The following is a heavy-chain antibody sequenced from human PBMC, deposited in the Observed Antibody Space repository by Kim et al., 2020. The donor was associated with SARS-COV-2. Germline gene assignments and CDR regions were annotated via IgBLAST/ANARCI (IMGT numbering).Heavy chain of an antibody. CDR2: IWYDGSNK. V-gene: IGHV3-33*01. Sequence: GGSLRLSCAASGFTFSSYGMHWVRQAPGKGLEWVAVIWYDGSNKYYADSVKGRFTISRDNSKNTLYLQMNSLRAEDTAVYYCARSSLAAAGTGWWGYFDYWGQGTLVTVSS. CDR3: ARSSLAAAGTGWWGYFDY. D-gene: IGHD6-13*01. CDR1: GFTFSSYG. J-gene: IGHJ4*02.